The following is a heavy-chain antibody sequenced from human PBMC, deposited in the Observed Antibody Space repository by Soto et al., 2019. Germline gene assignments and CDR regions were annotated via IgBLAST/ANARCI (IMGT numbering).Heavy chain of an antibody. J-gene: IGHJ5*02. CDR1: CGSFSGYY. V-gene: IGHV4-34*01. CDR3: ARVRDWFDP. CDR2: IDHSGYT. D-gene: IGHD3-16*01. Sequence: PSETLSLTCAVYCGSFSGYYRNWIRQPPGKGLEWIGEIDHSGYTNYNPSLKSRVTISVDTSKNQFSLRLTSVTAADTAVYYCARVRDWFDPWGQGTLVTVSS.